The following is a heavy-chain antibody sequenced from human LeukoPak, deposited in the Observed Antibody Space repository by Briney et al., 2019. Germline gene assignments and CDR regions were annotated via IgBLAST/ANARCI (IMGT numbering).Heavy chain of an antibody. D-gene: IGHD6-19*01. V-gene: IGHV4-39*07. CDR1: GGFISSSSYY. CDR3: ARGIAVAGAEYFQH. Sequence: SETLSLTCTVSGGFISSSSYYWGWIRQPPGKGLEWIGSIYYSGSTYYNPSLKSRVTISVDTSKNQFSLKLSSVTAADTAVYYCARGIAVAGAEYFQHWGQGTLVTVSS. CDR2: IYYSGST. J-gene: IGHJ1*01.